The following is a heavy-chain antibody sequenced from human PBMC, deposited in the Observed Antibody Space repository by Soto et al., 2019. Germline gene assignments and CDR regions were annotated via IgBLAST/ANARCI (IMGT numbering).Heavy chain of an antibody. D-gene: IGHD5-12*01. J-gene: IGHJ4*02. V-gene: IGHV1-46*01. CDR1: GYTFTSYY. Sequence: ASVKVSCKASGYTFTSYYMHWVRQAPGQGLEWMGIINPSGGSTSYAQKFQGRVTMTRDTSTSTVYMELSSLRSEDTAVYYCARAGSGYEFKQVLGSGAPIDYWGQGTLVTVSS. CDR3: ARAGSGYEFKQVLGSGAPIDY. CDR2: INPSGGST.